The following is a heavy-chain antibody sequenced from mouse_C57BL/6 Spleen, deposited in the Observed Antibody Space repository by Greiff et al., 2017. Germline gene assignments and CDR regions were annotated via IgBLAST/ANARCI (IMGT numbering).Heavy chain of an antibody. CDR2: IHPNSGST. CDR3: ARRSLSDSNYWYFDV. V-gene: IGHV1-64*01. J-gene: IGHJ1*03. CDR1: GYTFTSYW. Sequence: QVQLQQSGAELVKPGASVKLSCKASGYTFTSYWMHWVKQRPGQGLEWIGMIHPNSGSTNYNEKFKSKATLTVDKSSSTAYMQISSLTSEDSAVYYCARRSLSDSNYWYFDVWGTGTTVTVSS. D-gene: IGHD2-5*01.